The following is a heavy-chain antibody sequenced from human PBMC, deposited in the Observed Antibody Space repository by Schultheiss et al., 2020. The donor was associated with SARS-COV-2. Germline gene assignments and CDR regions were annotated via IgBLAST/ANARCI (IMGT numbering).Heavy chain of an antibody. J-gene: IGHJ4*02. CDR1: GFTFSSYG. CDR2: INHSGST. Sequence: ESLKISCAASGFTFSSYGMHWVRQAPGKGLEWIGEINHSGSTNYNPSLKSRVTISVDTSKNQFSLKLSSVTAADTAVYYCARGVSGYSYGKADYWGQGTLVTVSS. D-gene: IGHD5-18*01. CDR3: ARGVSGYSYGKADY. V-gene: IGHV4-34*01.